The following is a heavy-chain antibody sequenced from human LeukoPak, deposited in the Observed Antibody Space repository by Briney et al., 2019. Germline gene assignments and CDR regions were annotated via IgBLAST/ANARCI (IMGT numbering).Heavy chain of an antibody. D-gene: IGHD2-15*01. J-gene: IGHJ4*02. V-gene: IGHV1-2*04. CDR2: INPNSCGT. CDR1: GYTFTGYY. Sequence: ASVKVSCKASGYTFTGYYMHWVRQAPGQRPEGMGGINPNSCGTKYAQKSQGWVTMTRDTSISKDYMELSRLRSDDTAVYYCARDHCSGGSCYSSFDYWGQGTLVTVSS. CDR3: ARDHCSGGSCYSSFDY.